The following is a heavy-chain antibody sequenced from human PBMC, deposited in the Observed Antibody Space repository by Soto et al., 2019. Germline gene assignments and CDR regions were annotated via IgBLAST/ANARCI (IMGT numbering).Heavy chain of an antibody. V-gene: IGHV3-30-3*01. CDR1: GFTFSSYA. Sequence: QVQLVESGGGVVQPGRSLRLSCAASGFTFSSYAMHWVRQAPGKGLEWVAVISYDGSNKHYADSVKGRFTISRDNSKNTLYLQMNSLRAEDTAVYYCARVAGYSSGWYDYWGQGTLVTVSS. J-gene: IGHJ4*02. CDR2: ISYDGSNK. D-gene: IGHD6-19*01. CDR3: ARVAGYSSGWYDY.